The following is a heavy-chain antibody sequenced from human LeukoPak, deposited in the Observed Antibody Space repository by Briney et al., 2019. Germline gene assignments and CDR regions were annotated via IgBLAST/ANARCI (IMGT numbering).Heavy chain of an antibody. V-gene: IGHV3-11*01. J-gene: IGHJ4*02. CDR3: ARDPFMTTGWGIDY. Sequence: PGGSLRLSCAASGFTFSDEFMNWICQAPGKGLEWVSYISGSGNIIYYADSVKGRFTISRDNAKNSLYLQMNSLRAEDTAVYYCARDPFMTTGWGIDYWGQGTLVTVSS. D-gene: IGHD4-17*01. CDR2: ISGSGNII. CDR1: GFTFSDEF.